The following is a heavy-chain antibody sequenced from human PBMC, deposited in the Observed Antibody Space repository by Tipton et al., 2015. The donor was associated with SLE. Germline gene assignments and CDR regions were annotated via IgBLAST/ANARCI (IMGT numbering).Heavy chain of an antibody. D-gene: IGHD1-26*01. V-gene: IGHV3-30*02. CDR1: GLKFSDYG. CDR2: IRSDGSQ. CDR3: AASGGH. J-gene: IGHJ4*02. Sequence: SGLKFSDYGMHWVRQAPGKGLEWATFIRSDGSQYYADSVKGRFSISRDNSKNTLYLQMISLRIEDTAVYYCAASGGHWGQATLVTVS.